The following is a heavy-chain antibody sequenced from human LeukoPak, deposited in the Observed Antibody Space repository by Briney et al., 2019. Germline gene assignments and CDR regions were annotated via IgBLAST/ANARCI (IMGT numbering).Heavy chain of an antibody. CDR1: GYTFTSNH. J-gene: IGHJ6*02. D-gene: IGHD1-1*01. CDR3: ARVLERRLDYYYGMDV. V-gene: IGHV1-69*13. Sequence: SVKVSCKASGYTFTSNHIHCVRQAPGQGLEWMGGIIPIFGTANYAQKFQGRVTITADESTSTAYMELSSLRSEDTAVYYCARVLERRLDYYYGMDVWGQGTTVTVSS. CDR2: IIPIFGTA.